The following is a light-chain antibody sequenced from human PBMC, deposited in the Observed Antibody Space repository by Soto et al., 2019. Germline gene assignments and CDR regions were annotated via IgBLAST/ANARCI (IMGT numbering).Light chain of an antibody. CDR3: QQYNNWRLT. CDR1: QSVSSN. J-gene: IGKJ4*01. V-gene: IGKV3-15*01. CDR2: GAS. Sequence: EIVVTQSPATLSVSPWERATLSCRPSQSVSSNLAWYHQKPGQAPRLLIYGASPRANGIPARFSGSGSGTEFTLTISSLQYEDFAVYYCQQYNNWRLTFGGGTKVDIK.